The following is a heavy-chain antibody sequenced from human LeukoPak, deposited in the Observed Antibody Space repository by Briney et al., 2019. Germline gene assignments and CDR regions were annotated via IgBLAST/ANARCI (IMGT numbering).Heavy chain of an antibody. CDR1: GFTFRSYE. CDR2: LSSSGSAF. Sequence: PGGSLRLSCEDSGFTFRSYEMNWVRQAPGKGLEWIAYLSSSGSAFSYADSVKGRFTIARDNAKNSVYLEMSSLRAEDTAIYYCATGAYFEYWGQGALVTVSS. J-gene: IGHJ4*02. CDR3: ATGAYFEY. V-gene: IGHV3-48*03.